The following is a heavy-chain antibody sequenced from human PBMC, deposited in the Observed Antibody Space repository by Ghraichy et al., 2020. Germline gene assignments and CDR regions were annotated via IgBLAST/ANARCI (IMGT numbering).Heavy chain of an antibody. Sequence: RGSLRLSCAASGFTFSSYWMHWVRQAPGKGLVWVSRINSDGSSTTYADSVKGRFTISRDNAKNTLYLQMNSLRAEDTAVYYCARVTMIVVAPGGWFFDLWGRGTLVTVSS. CDR3: ARVTMIVVAPGGWFFDL. CDR2: INSDGSST. J-gene: IGHJ2*01. D-gene: IGHD3-22*01. CDR1: GFTFSSYW. V-gene: IGHV3-74*01.